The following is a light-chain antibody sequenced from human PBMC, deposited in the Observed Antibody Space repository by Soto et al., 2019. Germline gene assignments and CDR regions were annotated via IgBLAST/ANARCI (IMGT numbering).Light chain of an antibody. J-gene: IGKJ5*01. CDR3: QQYNNWSPIT. V-gene: IGKV3-15*01. Sequence: EIVMTQSPATLSVSPGERATLSSRASQSVSSNLAWYQQKPGQAPRLLIYGASTRATGIPARFSGSGPGTEFTLTISSLQSEDFAVYYCQQYNNWSPITFGQGTRLEIK. CDR1: QSVSSN. CDR2: GAS.